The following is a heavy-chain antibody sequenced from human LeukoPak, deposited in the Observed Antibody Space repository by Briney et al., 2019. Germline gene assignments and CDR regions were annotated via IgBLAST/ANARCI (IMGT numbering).Heavy chain of an antibody. CDR2: IYYCGST. Sequence: SETLSLTCTVSGGSISSYYWSWIRQPPGKGLEWIGYIYYCGSTNYNPSLKSRVTISVDTSKNQFSLKLSSVTAADTAVYYCARGSRAAGTLGDGYEIDYWGQGTLVTVSS. J-gene: IGHJ4*02. V-gene: IGHV4-59*01. D-gene: IGHD6-13*01. CDR3: ARGSRAAGTLGDGYEIDY. CDR1: GGSISSYY.